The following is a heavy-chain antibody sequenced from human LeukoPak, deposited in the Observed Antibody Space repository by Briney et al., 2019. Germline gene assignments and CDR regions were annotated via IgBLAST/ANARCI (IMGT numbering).Heavy chain of an antibody. CDR2: ISHSGGDK. D-gene: IGHD3-10*01. J-gene: IGHJ6*02. CDR1: GFTFSNYG. Sequence: PGRSLRLSCAASGFTFSNYGMHWVRQAPGKGLEWVAVISHSGGDKYYADSLKGRFTISRDNSKNAPFLQMNSLRDEDTGVYYCAKDHFGSGTTMDVWGQGTTVTVSS. V-gene: IGHV3-30*18. CDR3: AKDHFGSGTTMDV.